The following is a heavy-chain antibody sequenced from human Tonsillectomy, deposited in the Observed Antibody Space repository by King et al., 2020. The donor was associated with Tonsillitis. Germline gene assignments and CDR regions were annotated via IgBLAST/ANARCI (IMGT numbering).Heavy chain of an antibody. V-gene: IGHV5-51*03. CDR2: IYVLDSDP. Sequence: DVQLVESGAEVKKPGESLNISCQGSGYRFTSYWIGWVRQMPGKGLEWMGIIYVLDSDPKYSPSFEGQVTISVDQSISTAYLQWSSLKASDTAMYYCARSKVLIEFGGVPDAFDIWGHGTMVTVSS. D-gene: IGHD3-16*01. J-gene: IGHJ3*02. CDR3: ARSKVLIEFGGVPDAFDI. CDR1: GYRFTSYW.